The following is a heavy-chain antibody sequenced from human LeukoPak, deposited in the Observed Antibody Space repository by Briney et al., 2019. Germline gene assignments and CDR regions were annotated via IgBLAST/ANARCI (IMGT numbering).Heavy chain of an antibody. V-gene: IGHV4-39*01. D-gene: IGHD3-22*01. Sequence: KPSETLSLTCFVSGDSGSRSDSYWGWIRQPPGKGLEWIGTIYHSGRTYYSPSLKSRVTMSVDPSNNQFSLNLRSVTAADTAVYYCARRRYYDGSGYLEWGQGTLLSVSS. CDR3: ARRRYYDGSGYLE. CDR1: GDSGSRSDSY. CDR2: IYHSGRT. J-gene: IGHJ1*01.